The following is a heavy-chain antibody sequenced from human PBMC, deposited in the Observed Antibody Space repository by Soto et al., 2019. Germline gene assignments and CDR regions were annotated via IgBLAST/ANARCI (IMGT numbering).Heavy chain of an antibody. D-gene: IGHD6-19*01. V-gene: IGHV3-74*01. J-gene: IGHJ4*02. CDR2: IDNDGSSR. CDR3: ATGSGWYSPDY. Sequence: EVQLVESGGGLVQPVGSLRLSCAASGFTFSSNWMHWVRQGPGKGLVWVSGIDNDGSSRDYADSVKGRFTISRDNAKNTLYLEMGSLRAEETAVYYCATGSGWYSPDYWGQGTLGTVST. CDR1: GFTFSSNW.